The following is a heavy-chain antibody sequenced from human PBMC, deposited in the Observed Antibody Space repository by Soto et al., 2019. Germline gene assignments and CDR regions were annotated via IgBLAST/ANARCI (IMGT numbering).Heavy chain of an antibody. D-gene: IGHD6-19*01. CDR2: ISSSSSYI. CDR3: AGGYSSGDY. Sequence: EVQLVESGGGLVKPGGSLRLSCAASGFTFSSYTMNWVRQAPGKGLVWVSSISSSSSYIYYADAVKGRFTTSRDNAKNSLYLQMNSLRGGDTAVYYCAGGYSSGDYWGQGTLVTVSS. CDR1: GFTFSSYT. J-gene: IGHJ4*02. V-gene: IGHV3-21*01.